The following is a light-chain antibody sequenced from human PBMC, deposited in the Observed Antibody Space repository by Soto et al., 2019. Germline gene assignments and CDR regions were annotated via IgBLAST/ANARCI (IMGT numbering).Light chain of an antibody. CDR3: QQYNGYSWA. V-gene: IGKV1-5*03. CDR1: QDLNDW. Sequence: DIQMTQSPSTLSESVGDTVTITCRASQDLNDWLAWFQQKPGKAPNLLIYKVSNLESGVPSRFSGSGSGTEFTLTISSLQPDDFASYYCQQYNGYSWAFGQGTKVEFK. J-gene: IGKJ1*01. CDR2: KVS.